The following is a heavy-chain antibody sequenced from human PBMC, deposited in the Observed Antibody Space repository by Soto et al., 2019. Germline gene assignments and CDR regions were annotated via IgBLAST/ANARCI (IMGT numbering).Heavy chain of an antibody. CDR2: ISYDGSNK. CDR3: ARDIVGATRGLGY. J-gene: IGHJ4*02. Sequence: ESGGGVVQPGRSLRLSCAASGFTFSSYAMHWVRQAPGKGLEWVAVISYDGSNKYYADSVKGRFTISRDNSKNTLYLQMNSLRAEDTAVYYCARDIVGATRGLGYWGQGTLVTVSS. V-gene: IGHV3-30-3*01. D-gene: IGHD1-26*01. CDR1: GFTFSSYA.